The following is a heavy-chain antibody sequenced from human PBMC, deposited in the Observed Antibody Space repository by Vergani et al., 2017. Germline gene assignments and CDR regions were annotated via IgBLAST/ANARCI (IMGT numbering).Heavy chain of an antibody. J-gene: IGHJ6*02. D-gene: IGHD2-2*01. CDR2: ISAYNGNT. V-gene: IGHV1-18*04. Sequence: QVQLVQSGAEVKKPGASLKVSCKASGYTFTSYGISWVRQAPGQGLEWMGWISAYNGNTNYAQKLQGRVTMTTDTSTSTAYMELRSLRSDDTAVYYCARDPDIVVVPAAPYYYYYYGMDVWSQGTTVTVSS. CDR3: ARDPDIVVVPAAPYYYYYYGMDV. CDR1: GYTFTSYG.